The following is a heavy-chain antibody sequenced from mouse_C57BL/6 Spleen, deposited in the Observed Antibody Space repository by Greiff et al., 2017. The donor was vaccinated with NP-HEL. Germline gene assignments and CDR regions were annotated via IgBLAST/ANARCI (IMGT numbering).Heavy chain of an antibody. CDR2: IRNKANGYTT. Sequence: EVNVVESGGGLVQPGGSLSLSCAASGFTFTDYYMSWVRQPPGKALEWLGFIRNKANGYTTEYSASVKGRFTISRDNSQSILYLQMNALRAEDSATYYCARSPDSSGYDYWGQGTTLTVSS. CDR3: ARSPDSSGYDY. V-gene: IGHV7-3*01. D-gene: IGHD3-2*02. CDR1: GFTFTDYY. J-gene: IGHJ2*01.